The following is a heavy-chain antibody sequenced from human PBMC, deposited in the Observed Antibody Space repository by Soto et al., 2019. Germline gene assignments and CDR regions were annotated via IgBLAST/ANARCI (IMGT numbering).Heavy chain of an antibody. CDR1: GFTFSRYA. CDR3: AKARNNWNPGYGMDV. CDR2: ISYDGSNK. Sequence: HPXEFLRLSCAASGFTFSRYAMHWVRQAPGKGLEWVAVISYDGSNKYYADSVKGRFTISRDNSKNTLYLQMNSLRAEDTAVYYCAKARNNWNPGYGMDVWGQGTTVTVSS. D-gene: IGHD1-20*01. J-gene: IGHJ6*02. V-gene: IGHV3-30-3*01.